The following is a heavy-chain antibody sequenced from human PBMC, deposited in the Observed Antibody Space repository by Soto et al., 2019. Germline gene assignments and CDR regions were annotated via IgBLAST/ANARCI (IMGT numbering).Heavy chain of an antibody. CDR1: GGTFSGYA. D-gene: IGHD1-1*01. V-gene: IGHV1-69*01. J-gene: IGHJ1*01. CDR3: ARDPRSITGTTSSEDFQH. Sequence: QAQLMQSVAEVKEPGSSVKVSCKASGGTFSGYAISWVRQAPGQGLEWLGGIIPIFGITNYAQKFQNRLTIAADESSATVYMDLRSLTSEDSAIYYCARDPRSITGTTSSEDFQHWGQGTLVSVS. CDR2: IIPIFGIT.